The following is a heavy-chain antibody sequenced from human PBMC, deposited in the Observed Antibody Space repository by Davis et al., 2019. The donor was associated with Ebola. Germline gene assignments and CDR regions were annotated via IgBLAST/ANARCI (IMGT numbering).Heavy chain of an antibody. V-gene: IGHV1-2*02. J-gene: IGHJ4*02. D-gene: IGHD1-14*01. CDR2: INPNSGGT. CDR3: ARSGSMPGDY. CDR1: GYTFTGYY. Sequence: ASVKVSCKASGYTFTGYYMHWVRQAPGQGLEWMGWINPNSGGTNYAQKFQGRVTITADKSTSTAYMELSSLRSEDTAVYYCARSGSMPGDYWGQGTLVTVSS.